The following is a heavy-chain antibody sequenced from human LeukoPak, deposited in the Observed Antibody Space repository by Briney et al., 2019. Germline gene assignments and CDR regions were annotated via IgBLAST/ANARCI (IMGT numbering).Heavy chain of an antibody. V-gene: IGHV1-2*02. CDR1: GYTFTGYY. CDR2: INPHSGGT. J-gene: IGHJ3*02. D-gene: IGHD6-13*01. CDR3: ARDLFDPYSSSLDDAFDI. Sequence: ASVKVSCKPSGYTFTGYYMHWVRQAPGQGLEWMGWINPHSGGTYYAQMFQGRVTMTRDTSISTAYMELSRLRSDDTSVYYCARDLFDPYSSSLDDAFDIWGQGTMVTVSS.